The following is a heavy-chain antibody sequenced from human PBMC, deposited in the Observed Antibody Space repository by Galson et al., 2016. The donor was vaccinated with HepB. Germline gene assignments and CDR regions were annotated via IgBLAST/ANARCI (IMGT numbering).Heavy chain of an antibody. CDR2: ISYDGSNK. J-gene: IGHJ5*01. CDR1: GFTFSSYG. Sequence: SLRLSCAASGFTFSSYGLHWVRQAPGKGLEWVAVISYDGSNKFYADSVKGRFTISRDNSKNTLYLQMNSLRAEDTAVYYCAREPPYTGAYNWFDTWGHGALVTVSS. V-gene: IGHV3-30*03. CDR3: AREPPYTGAYNWFDT. D-gene: IGHD7-27*01.